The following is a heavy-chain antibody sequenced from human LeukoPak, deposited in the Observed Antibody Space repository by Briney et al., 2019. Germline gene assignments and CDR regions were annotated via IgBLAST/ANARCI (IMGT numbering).Heavy chain of an antibody. D-gene: IGHD1-1*01. J-gene: IGHJ5*02. CDR1: GGSISSGGYH. Sequence: SQTLSLTCTVSGGSISSGGYHWSWIRQHPGKGLEWIGCVYYSGSTYYNPSLKSRVTISVDTSKNQFSLKLSSVTAADTAVYFCASLASLNWYWFDPWGQGTLVTVSS. V-gene: IGHV4-31*03. CDR2: VYYSGST. CDR3: ASLASLNWYWFDP.